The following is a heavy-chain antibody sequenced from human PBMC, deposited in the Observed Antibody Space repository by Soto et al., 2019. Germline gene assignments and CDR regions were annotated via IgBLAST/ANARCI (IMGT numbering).Heavy chain of an antibody. D-gene: IGHD6-19*01. CDR3: ACGRGAVAPLGY. CDR1: GFTFSSYS. CDR2: ISSSSSYI. V-gene: IGHV3-21*01. J-gene: IGHJ4*02. Sequence: EVQLVESGGGLVKPGGSLRLSCAASGFTFSSYSMNWVRQAPGKGLEWVSSISSSSSYIYYADSVKGRFTISRDNAKNSLYLQMNSLRAEDTAVYYCACGRGAVAPLGYWGQGTLVTVSS.